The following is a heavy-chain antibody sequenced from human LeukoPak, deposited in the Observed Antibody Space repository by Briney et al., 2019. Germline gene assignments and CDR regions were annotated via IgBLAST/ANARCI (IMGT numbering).Heavy chain of an antibody. CDR1: GITFSNYA. D-gene: IGHD3-10*01. CDR3: AKVPYSDYGSGRPPFMDV. Sequence: GGSLRLSCAASGITFSNYAMSWVRQAPGKGLEWVSTVSNSGSSTYYADSVKGRFTISRDNSKNTLYLQMDSLRAEDTAIYYCAKVPYSDYGSGRPPFMDVWGQGTTVAVSS. V-gene: IGHV3-23*01. J-gene: IGHJ6*02. CDR2: VSNSGSST.